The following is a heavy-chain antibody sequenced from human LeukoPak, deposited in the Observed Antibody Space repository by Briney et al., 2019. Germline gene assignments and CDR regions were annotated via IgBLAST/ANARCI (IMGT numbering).Heavy chain of an antibody. D-gene: IGHD6-13*01. CDR3: ARAIDSSSPFDY. V-gene: IGHV4-34*01. CDR1: GGSFSGYY. Sequence: SETLSLTCAVYGGSFSGYYWSWIRQPSGKGLEWIGEINHSGSTNYNPSLKSRVTISVDTSKNQFSLKLSSVTAADTAVYYCARAIDSSSPFDYWGQGTLVTVSS. CDR2: INHSGST. J-gene: IGHJ4*02.